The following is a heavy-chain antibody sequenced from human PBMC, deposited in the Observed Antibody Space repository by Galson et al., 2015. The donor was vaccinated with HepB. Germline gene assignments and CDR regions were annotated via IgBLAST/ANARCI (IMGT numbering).Heavy chain of an antibody. Sequence: SVKVSCKASRYTFTASYIHWVRQAPGHGREWMGRINPYSGGTNYAQKFQGRITMTRDTSITTASMELSRMRSDDTAVYYCAGGCADGGPKFNWFDPWGQGTLVTVSS. CDR3: AGGCADGGPKFNWFDP. D-gene: IGHD2-15*01. V-gene: IGHV1-2*06. CDR2: INPYSGGT. J-gene: IGHJ5*02. CDR1: RYTFTASY.